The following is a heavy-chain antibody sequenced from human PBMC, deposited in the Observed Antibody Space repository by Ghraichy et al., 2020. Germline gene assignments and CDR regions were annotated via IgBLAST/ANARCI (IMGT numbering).Heavy chain of an antibody. J-gene: IGHJ4*02. D-gene: IGHD2-21*02. Sequence: GGSLRLSCAASGITFTNAWMSWVRQAPGKGLEWVGRIKTKTDGGTTDYAGPVQCRFTISRDDSQNMLYLQMNSLRTEDTAVYYCATRPQPNGDCPFDYWSQGTLLTGSS. CDR1: GITFTNAW. CDR2: IKTKTDGGTT. V-gene: IGHV3-15*01. CDR3: ATRPQPNGDCPFDY.